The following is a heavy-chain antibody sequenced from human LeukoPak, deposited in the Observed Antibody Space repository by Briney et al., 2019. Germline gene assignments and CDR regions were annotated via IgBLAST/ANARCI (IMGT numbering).Heavy chain of an antibody. Sequence: GASVTVSCKASGYTFTSYYMHWVRQAPGQGLEWMGIINPSGGSTSYAQKFQGRVTMTRNTSISTAYMELSSLRSEDTAVYYCARRITIFGVVAYFDYWGQGTLVTASS. CDR3: ARRITIFGVVAYFDY. V-gene: IGHV1-46*01. CDR1: GYTFTSYY. CDR2: INPSGGST. D-gene: IGHD3-3*01. J-gene: IGHJ4*02.